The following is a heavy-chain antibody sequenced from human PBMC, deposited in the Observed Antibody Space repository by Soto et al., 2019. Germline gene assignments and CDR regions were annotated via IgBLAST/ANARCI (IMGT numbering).Heavy chain of an antibody. J-gene: IGHJ3*02. CDR1: GGTFSSYA. D-gene: IGHD3-10*01. CDR3: ARDRDYGSGSYYMRGDAFDI. CDR2: IIPIFGTA. Sequence: VKVSCKASGGTFSSYAISWVRQAPGQGLEWMGGIIPIFGTANYAQKFQGRVTITADESTSTAYMELSSLRSEDTAVYYCARDRDYGSGSYYMRGDAFDIWGQGTMVTVSS. V-gene: IGHV1-69*13.